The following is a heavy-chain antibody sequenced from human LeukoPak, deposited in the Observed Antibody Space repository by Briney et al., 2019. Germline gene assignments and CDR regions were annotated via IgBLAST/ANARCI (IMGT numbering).Heavy chain of an antibody. CDR2: IIPILGIA. CDR3: ARERIRADCTNGVCLPWYFDY. CDR1: GGTFSSYA. V-gene: IGHV1-69*04. Sequence: GASVKVSCKASGGTFSSYAISWVRQAPGQGLEWMGRIIPILGIANYAQKFQGRVTSTADKSTSTAYMELSSLRSEDTAVYYCARERIRADCTNGVCLPWYFDYWGQGTLVTVSS. J-gene: IGHJ4*02. D-gene: IGHD2-8*01.